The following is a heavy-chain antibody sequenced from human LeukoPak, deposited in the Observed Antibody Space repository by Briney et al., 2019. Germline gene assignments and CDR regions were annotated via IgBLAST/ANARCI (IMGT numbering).Heavy chain of an antibody. V-gene: IGHV1-18*01. D-gene: IGHD3-10*01. CDR2: ISAYNGNT. CDR3: ARESWGGITMVRGVPFDY. J-gene: IGHJ4*02. CDR1: GYTFTSYG. Sequence: ASVKVSCKASGYTFTSYGISWVRQAPGQGLEWMGWISAYNGNTNYAQKLQGRVTMTTDTSTSTAYMELRSLRSDDTAVYYCARESWGGITMVRGVPFDYWGQGTLVTVSS.